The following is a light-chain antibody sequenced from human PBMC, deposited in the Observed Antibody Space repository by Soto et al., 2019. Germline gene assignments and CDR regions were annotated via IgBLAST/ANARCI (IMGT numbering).Light chain of an antibody. V-gene: IGLV1-40*01. CDR2: GNS. CDR3: QSYDSSLSGVV. Sequence: QAVVTQPPSVSGAPGQRVTISCTGSSSNIGAGYDLHWYQQFPGTAPKLLIYGNSNRPSGVPDRFSGSKSGTSASLAITGLQAEDEADYYCQSYDSSLSGVVFGGGTKLTVL. CDR1: SSNIGAGYD. J-gene: IGLJ2*01.